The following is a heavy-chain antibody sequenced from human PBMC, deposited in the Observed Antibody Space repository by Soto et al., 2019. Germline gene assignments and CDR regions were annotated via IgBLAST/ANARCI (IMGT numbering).Heavy chain of an antibody. CDR2: IYYSGSA. J-gene: IGHJ3*02. Sequence: WETLSLTCTVSGDSVSSGSYYWSWIRQPPGKGLEWIGYIYYSGSANYNPSLMSRVTISVDTSKNQFSLNLSSVTAADTAVYYCARGTYYDFWSGPVLNYFDSWGQGKLVT. V-gene: IGHV4-61*01. CDR1: GDSVSSGSYY. CDR3: ARGTYYDFWSGPVLNYFDS. D-gene: IGHD3-3*01.